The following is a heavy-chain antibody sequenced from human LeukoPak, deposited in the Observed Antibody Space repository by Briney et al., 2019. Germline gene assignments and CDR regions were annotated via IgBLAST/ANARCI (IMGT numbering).Heavy chain of an antibody. J-gene: IGHJ4*02. CDR3: ARSLYYDILTGYYSHYYFDY. V-gene: IGHV1-18*01. CDR1: GYTFTSYG. D-gene: IGHD3-9*01. Sequence: ASVTVSCTASGYTFTSYGISWVRQAPGQGLEWMGWISAYNGNTNYAQKLQGRVTMTTDTSTSTAYMELRSLRSDDTAVYYCARSLYYDILTGYYSHYYFDYWGQGTLVTVSS. CDR2: ISAYNGNT.